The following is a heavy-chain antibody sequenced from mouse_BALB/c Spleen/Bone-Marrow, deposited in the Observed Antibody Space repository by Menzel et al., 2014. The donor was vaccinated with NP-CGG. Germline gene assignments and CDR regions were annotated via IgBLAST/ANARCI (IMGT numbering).Heavy chain of an antibody. CDR1: GYTFTSYW. D-gene: IGHD1-1*02. J-gene: IGHJ3*01. CDR2: IYPSDSYT. Sequence: QVQLQQSGTDLVRPGASVKLSCKASGYTFTSYWINWVKQRPGQGLEWIGNIYPSDSYTNYNQKFKDKATLTVDKSSSTAYMHLSSLTSEDSAVYYCTRDDGGFAYWGQGTLVTVSA. CDR3: TRDDGGFAY. V-gene: IGHV1-69*02.